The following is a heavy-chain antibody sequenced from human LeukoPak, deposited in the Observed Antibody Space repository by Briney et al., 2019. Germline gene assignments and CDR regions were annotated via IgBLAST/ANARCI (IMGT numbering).Heavy chain of an antibody. CDR1: VYTFTSYD. V-gene: IGHV1-8*01. CDR3: ARGEGTNWFDP. CDR2: MNPNSGNT. D-gene: IGHD3-10*01. Sequence: GASVTVSCKASVYTFTSYDINWVRQAPGQGLEWMGWMNPNSGNTGYAQKFQGRVTMTRNSSISTAYMELSSLRSEDTAVYYCARGEGTNWFDPWGQGTLVTVSS. J-gene: IGHJ5*02.